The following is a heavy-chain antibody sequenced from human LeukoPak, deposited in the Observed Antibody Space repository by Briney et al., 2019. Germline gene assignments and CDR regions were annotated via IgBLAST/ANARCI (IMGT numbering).Heavy chain of an antibody. D-gene: IGHD3-22*01. V-gene: IGHV7-4-1*02. Sequence: GASVKVSCTASGYTFTSYAMNWVRQSPGHGLEWMGWINTNTGNPTYAQGFTGRFVFSLDTSVSTAYLQISSLKAEDTAVYYCARAPSHNVYYDTSGYSIDYWGQGTLVTVSS. CDR1: GYTFTSYA. CDR2: INTNTGNP. CDR3: ARAPSHNVYYDTSGYSIDY. J-gene: IGHJ4*02.